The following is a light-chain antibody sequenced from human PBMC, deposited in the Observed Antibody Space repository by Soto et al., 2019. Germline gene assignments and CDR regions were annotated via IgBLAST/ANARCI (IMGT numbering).Light chain of an antibody. J-gene: IGKJ1*01. CDR1: QDINSR. CDR3: QQLNSYPRT. CDR2: AAS. V-gene: IGKV1-9*01. Sequence: IPLTQSPSSLSASVGDRVTITCRASQDINSRLAWYQQKPGKAPKLLIYAASTLQSGVPSRFSGSGSGTDFTLTISSLQPEDVATYYCQQLNSYPRTFGQGTKVEIK.